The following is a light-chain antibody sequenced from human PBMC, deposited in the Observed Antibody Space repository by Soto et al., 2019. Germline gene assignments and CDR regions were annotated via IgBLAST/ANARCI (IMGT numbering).Light chain of an antibody. CDR3: QQLNSYPIT. Sequence: IQLTQSPSFLSASVGDRVTITCRASQGISSYLAWYHQKPGKAPKLLIYGASTLQSGVPSRFSGSGSGTEFTLTISSLQPEDFATYYCQQLNSYPITFGQGTRLEIK. CDR1: QGISSY. V-gene: IGKV1-9*01. J-gene: IGKJ5*01. CDR2: GAS.